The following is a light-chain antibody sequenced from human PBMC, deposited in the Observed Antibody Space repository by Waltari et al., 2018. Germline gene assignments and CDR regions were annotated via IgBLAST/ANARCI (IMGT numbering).Light chain of an antibody. J-gene: IGLJ2*01. V-gene: IGLV3-9*01. CDR3: QVWHSSTVV. CDR1: NIGRKI. Sequence: SYELTQPLSVSVALGQPARITCVEHNIGRKIAHWYQQKPGQAPVLVIYNDNNRTSGIPRRFSGSNSGNTATLTISRVQAGDEADYYCQVWHSSTVVFGGGTELTVL. CDR2: NDN.